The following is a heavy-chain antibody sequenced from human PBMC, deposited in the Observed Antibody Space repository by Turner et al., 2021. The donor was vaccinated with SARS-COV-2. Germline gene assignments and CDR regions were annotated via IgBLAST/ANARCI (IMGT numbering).Heavy chain of an antibody. CDR3: ASSSGYSGSWYLKH. J-gene: IGHJ4*02. CDR1: GFTVSSNY. D-gene: IGHD6-13*01. Sequence: EVQLVGSGGGVVQPGGSLRVSCAARGFTVSSNYMRWVRQAPGKELEWVSVIDGGGSTYYADSVKSRFTISRHNSKNTLYLQMNSLRAEDTAVDYCASSSGYSGSWYLKHWGQGTLVTVSS. CDR2: IDGGGST. V-gene: IGHV3-53*04.